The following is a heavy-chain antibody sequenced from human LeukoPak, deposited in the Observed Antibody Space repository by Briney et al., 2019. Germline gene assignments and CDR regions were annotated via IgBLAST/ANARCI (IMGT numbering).Heavy chain of an antibody. CDR1: GYSFTSYW. CDR2: IYPGDSDT. CDR3: ARARYSSGLTSVVDY. J-gene: IGHJ4*02. Sequence: GESLKISCKGSGYSFTSYWIGWVRQMPGKGLEWMGIIYPGDSDTRYSPSFQGQVTISADKSISTAYLQWSSLKASDTAMYYCARARYSSGLTSVVDYWGQGTLVTVSS. V-gene: IGHV5-51*01. D-gene: IGHD6-19*01.